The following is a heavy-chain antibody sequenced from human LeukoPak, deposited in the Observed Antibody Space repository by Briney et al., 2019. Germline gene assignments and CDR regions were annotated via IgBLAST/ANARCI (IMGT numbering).Heavy chain of an antibody. V-gene: IGHV3-64D*06. Sequence: GGSLRLSCSASGFTFSSYTMHWVRQAPGKGLEYVSAISSNGGSTYCADSVKGRFTISRDNSKNTLYLQMSSLRAEDTAVYYCVKVSVTGTSVDYCGHGILVTGSS. CDR1: GFTFSSYT. CDR3: VKVSVTGTSVDY. J-gene: IGHJ4*01. CDR2: ISSNGGST. D-gene: IGHD6-19*01.